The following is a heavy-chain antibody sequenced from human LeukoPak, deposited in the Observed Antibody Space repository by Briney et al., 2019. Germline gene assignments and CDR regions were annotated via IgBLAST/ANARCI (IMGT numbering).Heavy chain of an antibody. D-gene: IGHD4-17*01. CDR2: ISSSSSYI. CDR3: ARGSTTVSYAFDI. Sequence: GGSLRLSCAASGFTFSSYSMNWVRQAPGKGLEWVSSISSSSSYIYYADSVMGRFTISRDNAKNSLYLQMNSLRAEDTAVYYCARGSTTVSYAFDIWGQGTMVTVSS. V-gene: IGHV3-21*01. J-gene: IGHJ3*02. CDR1: GFTFSSYS.